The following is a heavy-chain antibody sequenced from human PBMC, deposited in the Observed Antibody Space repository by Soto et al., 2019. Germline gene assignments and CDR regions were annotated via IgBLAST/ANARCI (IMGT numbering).Heavy chain of an antibody. CDR2: ISDRGDTT. D-gene: IGHD1-1*01. CDR3: AKDKPGTTSFDY. CDR1: GFTISSNA. V-gene: IGHV3-23*01. Sequence: GGSLRLSCAASGFTISSNAMYWVRQAPGKGLEWVSGISDRGDTTHYADSVKGRFTISRDTSKNTLYLQLNTLRADDTAVYYCAKDKPGTTSFDYWGQGTLVTVSS. J-gene: IGHJ4*02.